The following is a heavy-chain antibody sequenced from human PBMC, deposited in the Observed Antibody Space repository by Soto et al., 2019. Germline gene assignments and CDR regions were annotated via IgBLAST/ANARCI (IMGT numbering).Heavy chain of an antibody. J-gene: IGHJ5*02. CDR1: GFTFSSYA. CDR2: ISGSGGST. D-gene: IGHD3-10*01. CDR3: AKDLRITMVRGVNRFDP. V-gene: IGHV3-23*01. Sequence: GGSLRLSCAASGFTFSSYAMSWVRQAPGKGLEWVSAISGSGGSTYYADSVKGRFTISRGNSKNTLYLQMNSLRAEDTAVYYCAKDLRITMVRGVNRFDPWGQGTLVTVSS.